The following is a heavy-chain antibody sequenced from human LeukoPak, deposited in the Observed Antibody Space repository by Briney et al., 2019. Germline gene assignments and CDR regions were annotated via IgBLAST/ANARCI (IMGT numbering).Heavy chain of an antibody. Sequence: PSETPSLPCTVSGGSINRHYWSWSRQHPGKGLEWNGYIYYSGSTNYNPPLKSRVTISVDTSKHQFSLKLSSVTAADTAVYYCARGVSYYDSSGYYNEYFQHWGQGTLVTVSS. D-gene: IGHD3-22*01. CDR2: IYYSGST. CDR1: GGSINRHY. V-gene: IGHV4-59*08. CDR3: ARGVSYYDSSGYYNEYFQH. J-gene: IGHJ1*01.